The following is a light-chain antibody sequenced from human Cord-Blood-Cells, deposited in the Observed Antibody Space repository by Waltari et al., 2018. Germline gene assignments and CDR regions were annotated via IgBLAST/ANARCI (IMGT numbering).Light chain of an antibody. CDR3: SSYTSSSTRV. Sequence: QSALTQPASVSGSPGQSLTISCTGTSSDVGGYTYASRYQQHPGNAPNLMIYDVGNLPSGVSNRFSVPKSCNTTSRTISGLLAEDEADYYCSSYTSSSTRVFGGGTKLTVL. CDR1: SSDVGGYTY. J-gene: IGLJ3*02. CDR2: DVG. V-gene: IGLV2-14*03.